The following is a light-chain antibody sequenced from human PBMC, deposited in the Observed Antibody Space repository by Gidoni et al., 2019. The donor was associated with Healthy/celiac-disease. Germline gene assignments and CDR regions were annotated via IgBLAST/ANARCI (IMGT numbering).Light chain of an antibody. Sequence: DIVMPQSPLSLPVTHGEPASISCRSSPSLLHSNGYNYLDWYLQAPGQSPQLLIYLGSNRASGVPDRFSGSGSGTDFTLKISRVEAEDVGVYYCMQALQTPFTFGPGTKVDIK. CDR1: PSLLHSNGYNY. V-gene: IGKV2-28*01. CDR3: MQALQTPFT. J-gene: IGKJ3*01. CDR2: LGS.